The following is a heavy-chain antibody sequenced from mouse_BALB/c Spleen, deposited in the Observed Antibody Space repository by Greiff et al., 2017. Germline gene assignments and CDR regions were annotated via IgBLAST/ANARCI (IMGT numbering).Heavy chain of an antibody. CDR3: TRCGNYVDYAMDY. Sequence: EVQLVESGTVLARPGASVKMSCKASGYSFTSYWMHWVKQRPGQGLEWIGAIYPGNSDTSYNQKFKGKAKLTAVTSASTAYMELSSLTNEDSAVYYCTRCGNYVDYAMDYWGQGTTLTVSS. J-gene: IGHJ2*01. D-gene: IGHD2-1*01. CDR1: GYSFTSYW. V-gene: IGHV1-5*01. CDR2: IYPGNSDT.